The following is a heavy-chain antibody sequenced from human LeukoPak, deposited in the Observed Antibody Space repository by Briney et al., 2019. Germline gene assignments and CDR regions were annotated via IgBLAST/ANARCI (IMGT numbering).Heavy chain of an antibody. CDR2: ISWNSGSI. J-gene: IGHJ4*02. CDR3: AKDLIAAAGPPGGAFDY. CDR1: GFTFDDYA. D-gene: IGHD6-13*01. V-gene: IGHV3-9*01. Sequence: RTGGSLRLSCAASGFTFDDYAMHWVRQAPGKGLEWVSGISWNSGSIGYADSVKGRFTISRDNAKNSLYLQMNSLRAEDTALYYCAKDLIAAAGPPGGAFDYWGQGTLVTVSS.